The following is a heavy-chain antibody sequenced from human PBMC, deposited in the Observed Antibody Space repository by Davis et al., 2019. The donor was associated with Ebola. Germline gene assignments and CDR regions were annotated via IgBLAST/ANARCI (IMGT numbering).Heavy chain of an antibody. V-gene: IGHV3-33*06. CDR3: AKDTSPDYYGVSGYFDY. Sequence: GESLKISCAASGFTFSSYGMHWVRQAPGKGLEWVAVIWYDGSNKYYADSVKGRFTISRDNSKNTLYLQMNSLRAEDTAVYYCAKDTSPDYYGVSGYFDYWGQGTLVTVSS. CDR2: IWYDGSNK. D-gene: IGHD3-10*01. CDR1: GFTFSSYG. J-gene: IGHJ4*02.